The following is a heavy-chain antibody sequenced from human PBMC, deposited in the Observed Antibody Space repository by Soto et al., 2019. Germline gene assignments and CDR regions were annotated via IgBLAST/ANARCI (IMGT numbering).Heavy chain of an antibody. Sequence: GSLRLSCAASGFTFSSYWMHWVRQVPGKGLVWVSRINPDGSATNYADSVKGRFTISRDNAKNTLYLQMNSLRAEDTAVFYCGRAPNLYDSSGYTHAFDIWGQGTMVTVSS. CDR2: INPDGSAT. D-gene: IGHD3-22*01. V-gene: IGHV3-74*01. CDR3: GRAPNLYDSSGYTHAFDI. J-gene: IGHJ3*02. CDR1: GFTFSSYW.